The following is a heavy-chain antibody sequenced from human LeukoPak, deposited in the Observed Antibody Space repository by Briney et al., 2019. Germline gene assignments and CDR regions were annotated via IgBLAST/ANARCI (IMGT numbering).Heavy chain of an antibody. Sequence: SETLSLTCTVSGGSISSYYWSWIRQPPGKGLEWIGYIYYSGSTNYNPSLKSRVTISVDTSKNQFSLKLSSVTAADTAVYYCARHYVLRFLDESPREGGIDYWGQGTLVTVSS. D-gene: IGHD3-3*01. V-gene: IGHV4-59*08. J-gene: IGHJ4*02. CDR2: IYYSGST. CDR3: ARHYVLRFLDESPREGGIDY. CDR1: GGSISSYY.